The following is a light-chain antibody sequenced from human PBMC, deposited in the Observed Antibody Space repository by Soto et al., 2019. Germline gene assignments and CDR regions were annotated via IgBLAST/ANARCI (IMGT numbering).Light chain of an antibody. CDR1: LTISDKY. CDR2: GAS. Sequence: ILLTHSHGPLPLSPGERAPLSFRAILTISDKYLAWYKQKAGQAPRLVIFGASSRATGIPDRFSASGSETDFTINCTRLEPEDFAFCYCQQDNTRALGPGTKVDIK. J-gene: IGKJ1*01. V-gene: IGKV3-20*01. CDR3: QQDNTRA.